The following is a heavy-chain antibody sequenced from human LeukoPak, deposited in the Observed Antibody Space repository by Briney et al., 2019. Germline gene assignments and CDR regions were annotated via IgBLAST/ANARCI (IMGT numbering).Heavy chain of an antibody. CDR1: GGSFSGYY. CDR3: ARGSRRWLVRGNWFDP. V-gene: IGHV4-34*01. CDR2: INHSGST. D-gene: IGHD6-19*01. Sequence: SETLSLTCAVYGGSFSGYYWSWIRQPPGKGLEWIGEINHSGSTNYNPSLKSRVTISVDTSKNQFSLKLSSVTAADTAVYYCARGSRRWLVRGNWFDPWGQGTLVTVSS. J-gene: IGHJ5*02.